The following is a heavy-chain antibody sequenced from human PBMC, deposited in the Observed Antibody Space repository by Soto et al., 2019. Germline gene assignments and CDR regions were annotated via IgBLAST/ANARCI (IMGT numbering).Heavy chain of an antibody. V-gene: IGHV4-34*09. CDR1: VGSFSGYY. D-gene: IGHD3-3*01. CDR3: ARDFWIGYFCGMEI. CDR2: INHSGST. Sequence: PSETLSLTCAVYVGSFSGYYWSWIRQPPGKGLEWIGEINHSGSTNYNPSLKIRVTISVDTSKNQFSLKLSSVTAADTAVYYCARDFWIGYFCGMEIWGQGTTLTVSS. J-gene: IGHJ6*02.